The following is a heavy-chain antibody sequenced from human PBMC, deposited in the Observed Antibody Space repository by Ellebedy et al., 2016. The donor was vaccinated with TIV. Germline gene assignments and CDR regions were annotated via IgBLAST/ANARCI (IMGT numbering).Heavy chain of an antibody. V-gene: IGHV1-2*02. D-gene: IGHD6-6*01. CDR2: INPNSGGT. J-gene: IGHJ6*03. Sequence: ASVKVSCXASGYTFTSYYMQWVRQPPGQGLEWMGWINPNSGGTNYAQKFQGRVTMTRDTSISTAYMELSRLRSDDTAVYYCAKARQLVAYYYYYMDVWGKGTTVTVSS. CDR3: AKARQLVAYYYYYMDV. CDR1: GYTFTSYY.